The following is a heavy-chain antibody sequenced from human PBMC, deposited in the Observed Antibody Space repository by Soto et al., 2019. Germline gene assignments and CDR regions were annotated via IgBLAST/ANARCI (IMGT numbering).Heavy chain of an antibody. D-gene: IGHD2-15*01. CDR1: GDSVSSNSAA. J-gene: IGHJ3*02. CDR3: ASTPGYCSGGSCYSLAFDI. Sequence: SQTLSLTCAISGDSVSSNSAAWNWIRQSPSRGLEWLGRTYYRSKWYNDYAVSVKSRITINPDTSKNQFSLQLNSVTPEDTAVYYCASTPGYCSGGSCYSLAFDIWGQGTMVT. V-gene: IGHV6-1*01. CDR2: TYYRSKWYN.